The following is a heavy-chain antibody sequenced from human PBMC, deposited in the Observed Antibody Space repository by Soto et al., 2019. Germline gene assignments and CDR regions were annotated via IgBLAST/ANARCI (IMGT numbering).Heavy chain of an antibody. CDR3: ARERAPNGGDSLGYFDY. D-gene: IGHD4-17*01. CDR2: ISAYNGNT. V-gene: IGHV1-18*01. CDR1: GYTFTSYG. J-gene: IGHJ4*02. Sequence: ASVKVSCKASGYTFTSYGISWVRQAPGQGLEWMGWISAYNGNTNYAQKLQGRVTMTTDTSTSTAYMELRSLRAEDTAVYYCARERAPNGGDSLGYFDYWGQGTLVTVSS.